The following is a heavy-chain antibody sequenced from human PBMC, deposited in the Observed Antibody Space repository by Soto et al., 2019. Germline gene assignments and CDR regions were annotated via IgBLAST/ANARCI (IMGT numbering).Heavy chain of an antibody. J-gene: IGHJ4*02. Sequence: QVQLVESGGGLVEPGGSLRLSCAASGFSFSDHYMNWIRQAPGKGLEWVSYISSSGSSIYQADSVKGRFTISRDTAKKSHNLQMHSLSAEDAAVYYCVCSYDGSAGTLDYWGQGTLVTVSS. V-gene: IGHV3-11*01. CDR1: GFSFSDHY. D-gene: IGHD3-10*01. CDR2: ISSSGSSI. CDR3: VCSYDGSAGTLDY.